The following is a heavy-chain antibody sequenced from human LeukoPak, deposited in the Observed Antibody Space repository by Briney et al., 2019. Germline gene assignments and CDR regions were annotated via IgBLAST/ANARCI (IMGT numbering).Heavy chain of an antibody. J-gene: IGHJ6*03. Sequence: GGSLGLSCAASGFIFSSYDMHWVRQATGKGLEWVSPIGTAGDTYSAGSVKGRFTISRENAKNSLYLQMNSLSAGATAVSYCARGGDFGYSYGGYYYMDVWGKGTTVTVSS. V-gene: IGHV3-13*01. CDR2: IGTAGDT. CDR3: ARGGDFGYSYGGYYYMDV. CDR1: GFIFSSYD. D-gene: IGHD5-18*01.